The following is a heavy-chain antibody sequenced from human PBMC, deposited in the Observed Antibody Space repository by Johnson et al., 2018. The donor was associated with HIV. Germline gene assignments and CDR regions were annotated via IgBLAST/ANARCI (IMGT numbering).Heavy chain of an antibody. V-gene: IGHV3-30*02. CDR3: AKDWGIAVAGLDAFDI. J-gene: IGHJ3*02. Sequence: QMQLVESGGGVVQPGGSLRLSCAASGFTFSSYGMHWVRQAPGKGLEWVAFIRYDGSNKYYADSVKGRFTISRDNSKNTQYLQMNSLRAEDTAVYYCAKDWGIAVAGLDAFDIWGQGTMVTVSS. CDR2: IRYDGSNK. CDR1: GFTFSSYG. D-gene: IGHD6-19*01.